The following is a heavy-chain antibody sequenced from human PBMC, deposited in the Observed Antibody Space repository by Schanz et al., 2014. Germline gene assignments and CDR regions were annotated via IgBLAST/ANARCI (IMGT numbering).Heavy chain of an antibody. D-gene: IGHD2-2*01. CDR3: ARAGYDADNWFDP. CDR1: GFGFSSYS. V-gene: IGHV3-48*01. Sequence: EVQLLESGGGLVQPGGSLRLSCAASGFGFSSYSMNWVRQAPGKGLEWVTGISGSGASTYYADSVKGRFTISRDNAKNSLFLQMNSLRAEDTAVYYCARAGYDADNWFDPWGQGTLVTVSS. CDR2: ISGSGAST. J-gene: IGHJ5*02.